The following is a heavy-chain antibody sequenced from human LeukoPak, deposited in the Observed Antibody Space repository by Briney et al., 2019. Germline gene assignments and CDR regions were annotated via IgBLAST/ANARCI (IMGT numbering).Heavy chain of an antibody. CDR2: ISPSGGST. V-gene: IGHV1-46*01. Sequence: GASVKVSCKAFGYTFTSNYMHWVRQAPGQGPEWMGVISPSGGSTTYAQKFQGRVTLTRDMSTSTAYMELRSLRSDDTAVYYCAREEYYDILTGYGNIDYWGQGTLVTVSS. CDR1: GYTFTSNY. CDR3: AREEYYDILTGYGNIDY. J-gene: IGHJ4*02. D-gene: IGHD3-9*01.